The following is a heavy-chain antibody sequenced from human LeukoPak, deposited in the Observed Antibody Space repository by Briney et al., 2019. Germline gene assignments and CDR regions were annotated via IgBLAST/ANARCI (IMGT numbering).Heavy chain of an antibody. D-gene: IGHD1-26*01. J-gene: IGHJ5*02. Sequence: GGSLRLSCAASGFSFSEYYMSWIRQAPGKGLEWVSCISSGSSYTNYTDSVKGRFTISRDNAKRSLYLQMNSLTAEDTAVYYCARSGGTYGWFDPWGQGTLVTVSS. CDR3: ARSGGTYGWFDP. CDR2: ISSGSSYT. CDR1: GFSFSEYY. V-gene: IGHV3-11*03.